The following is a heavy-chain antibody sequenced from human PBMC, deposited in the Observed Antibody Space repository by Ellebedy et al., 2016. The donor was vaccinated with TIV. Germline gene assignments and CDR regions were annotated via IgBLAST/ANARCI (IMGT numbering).Heavy chain of an antibody. Sequence: GESLKISCAASGFTFSRSALSWVRQTPEKGLEWVAQISSWDYGGGTFYADSVRGRFTISRDDSRNTVHLQMIRLRAEDTALYYCAKDVERASKDYWGQGTLVTVSS. CDR2: ISSWDYGGGT. D-gene: IGHD4-11*01. CDR1: GFTFSRSA. J-gene: IGHJ4*02. V-gene: IGHV3-23*01. CDR3: AKDVERASKDY.